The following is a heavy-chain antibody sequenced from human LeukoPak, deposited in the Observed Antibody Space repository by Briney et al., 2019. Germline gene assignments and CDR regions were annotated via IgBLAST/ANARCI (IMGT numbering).Heavy chain of an antibody. Sequence: SQTLSLTCAVSGGSISSGGYSWRWLRQPPGTGLEWIGYIYHSGSTYYNPSLKSRVTISVDRSKNQFSLKLSSVTAADTAVYYCARVAYSSSWRGLDWFDPWGQGTLVTVSS. CDR3: ARVAYSSSWRGLDWFDP. V-gene: IGHV4-30-2*01. CDR2: IYHSGST. CDR1: GGSISSGGYS. D-gene: IGHD6-13*01. J-gene: IGHJ5*02.